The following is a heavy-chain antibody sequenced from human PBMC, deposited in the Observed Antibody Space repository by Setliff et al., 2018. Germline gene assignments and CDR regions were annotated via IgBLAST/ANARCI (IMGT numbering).Heavy chain of an antibody. V-gene: IGHV4-34*01. CDR3: ARGFYVCGGGACYTDGPYYFDY. CDR1: GESFSGHY. D-gene: IGHD2-21*02. J-gene: IGHJ4*02. Sequence: SETLPLTCAVYGESFSGHYWSWIRQPPGKGLEWIGEINHSGSTNYNPSLKSRVTISVDTSKNQFYLKLSSVAAADTAVYYCARGFYVCGGGACYTDGPYYFDYWGLVTLVTVSS. CDR2: INHSGST.